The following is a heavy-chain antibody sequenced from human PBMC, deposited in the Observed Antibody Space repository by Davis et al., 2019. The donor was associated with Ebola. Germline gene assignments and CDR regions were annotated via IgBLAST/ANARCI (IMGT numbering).Heavy chain of an antibody. J-gene: IGHJ5*02. CDR2: IHHSGSA. V-gene: IGHV4-38-2*02. D-gene: IGHD2-2*01. CDR3: ARAGALLPAANNWFDP. CDR1: GYSVSSGYY. Sequence: MPSETLSLTCTVSGYSVSSGYYWGLIRQPPGKGLEWIGSIHHSGSAYYNPSLKSRIAISIDTSKNQFSLKLASVAAADTAVYYCARAGALLPAANNWFDPWGQGTLVTVSS.